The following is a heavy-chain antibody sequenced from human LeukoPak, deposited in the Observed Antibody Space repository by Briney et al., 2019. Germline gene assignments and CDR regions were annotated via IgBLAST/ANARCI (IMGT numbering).Heavy chain of an antibody. CDR1: GGSFSGYY. CDR3: ARDPMVRGIYGMDV. J-gene: IGHJ6*02. V-gene: IGHV4-34*01. Sequence: SETLSLTCAVYGGSFSGYYWSWIRQPPGKGLEWIGEINHSGSTNYNPSLKSRVTISVDTSKNQFSLKLSSVTAADTAVYYCARDPMVRGIYGMDVWGQGTTVTVSS. CDR2: INHSGST. D-gene: IGHD3-10*01.